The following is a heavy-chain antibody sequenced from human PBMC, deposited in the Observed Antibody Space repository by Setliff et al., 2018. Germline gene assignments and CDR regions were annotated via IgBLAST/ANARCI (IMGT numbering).Heavy chain of an antibody. CDR1: GFIFSRYW. J-gene: IGHJ4*02. V-gene: IGHV3-7*01. D-gene: IGHD3-16*01. Sequence: RLSCAASGFIFSRYWMSWVRQAPGKGLEWVANIKQDGSEKYYVDSVKGRFTISRDNAKNSLYLQMNSLRAEDTAVYYCARDGGEYWGQGTLVTVSS. CDR2: IKQDGSEK. CDR3: ARDGGEY.